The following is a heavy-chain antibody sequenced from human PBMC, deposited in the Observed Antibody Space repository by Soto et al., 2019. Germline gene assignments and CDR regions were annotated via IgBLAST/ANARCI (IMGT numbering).Heavy chain of an antibody. D-gene: IGHD2-2*01. J-gene: IGHJ3*02. V-gene: IGHV4-34*01. CDR2: INHSGST. Sequence: PSWTLSLTCAVNGGSFSGYYWSWIRQPPGKVLEWIGEINHSGSTNCNPSLKSRVTISVDTSKNQFSLKLSSVTAADTAVYYCARRRHRVVVPAAPHIFGVASAFDIWGQGTMVTVSS. CDR1: GGSFSGYY. CDR3: ARRRHRVVVPAAPHIFGVASAFDI.